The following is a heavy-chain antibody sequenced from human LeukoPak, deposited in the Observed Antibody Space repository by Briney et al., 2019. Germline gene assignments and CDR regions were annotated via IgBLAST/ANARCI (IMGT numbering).Heavy chain of an antibody. V-gene: IGHV3-30*18. J-gene: IGHJ4*02. CDR2: ISYDGSNK. CDR3: AKLGTTSVTTGY. D-gene: IGHD4-17*01. CDR1: GFTFSTYG. Sequence: GGSLRLSCAASGFTFSTYGMHWVRQAPGKGLEWVAVISYDGSNKYYADSVKGRFTISRDNSKNTLYLQMNSLRGEDTAVYYCAKLGTTSVTTGYWGQGTLVTVSS.